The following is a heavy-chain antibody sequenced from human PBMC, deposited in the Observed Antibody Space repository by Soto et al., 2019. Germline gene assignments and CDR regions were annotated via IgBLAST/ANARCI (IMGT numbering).Heavy chain of an antibody. D-gene: IGHD2-8*01. Sequence: ASVKVSCKASGYTFTSYGISWVRQAPGQGLEWMGWISAYNGNTNYAQKLQGRVTMTTDTSTSTAYMELRSLRSDDTAVYYCARSDIVLMVYAIKGSRGAFDIWGQGTMVTVSS. CDR1: GYTFTSYG. J-gene: IGHJ3*02. V-gene: IGHV1-18*01. CDR2: ISAYNGNT. CDR3: ARSDIVLMVYAIKGSRGAFDI.